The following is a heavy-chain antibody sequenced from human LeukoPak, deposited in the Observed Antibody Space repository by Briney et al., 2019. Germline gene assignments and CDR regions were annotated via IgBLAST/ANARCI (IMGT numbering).Heavy chain of an antibody. V-gene: IGHV3-48*03. CDR3: ARGGDDILTGYYYY. D-gene: IGHD3-9*01. CDR1: GFTFSSYE. Sequence: PGGSLRLSCAASGFTFSSYEMNWVRQAPGKGLEWVSYISSSGSTIYYADSVKGRFTISRDNAKNSLYLQMNSLRAEDTAVYYRARGGDDILTGYYYYWGQGTLVTVSS. CDR2: ISSSGSTI. J-gene: IGHJ4*02.